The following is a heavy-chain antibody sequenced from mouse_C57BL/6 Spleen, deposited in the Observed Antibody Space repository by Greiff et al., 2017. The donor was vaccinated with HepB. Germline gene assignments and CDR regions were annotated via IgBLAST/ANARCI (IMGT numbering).Heavy chain of an antibody. Sequence: DVMLVESGEGLVKPGGSLKLSCAASGFTFSSYAMSWVRQTPEKRLEWVAYISSGGDYIYYADTVKGRFTISRDNARNTLYLQMSSLKSEDTAMYYCTRDDYGSSYAMDYWGQGTSVTVSS. D-gene: IGHD1-1*01. CDR2: ISSGGDYI. V-gene: IGHV5-9-1*02. CDR3: TRDDYGSSYAMDY. CDR1: GFTFSSYA. J-gene: IGHJ4*01.